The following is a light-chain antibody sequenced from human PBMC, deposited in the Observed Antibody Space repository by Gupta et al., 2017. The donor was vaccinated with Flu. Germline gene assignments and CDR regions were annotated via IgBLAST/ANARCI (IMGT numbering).Light chain of an antibody. J-gene: IGLJ3*02. Sequence: GHTARITCSGDALPKKYAYWYQQKSGQAPVLIIYEDRKRPSGIPERFSGSSSGTMATLTISGAQVEDEADYNCYSTDTSGNHRVFGGGTNLTVL. CDR2: EDR. CDR1: ALPKKY. V-gene: IGLV3-10*01. CDR3: YSTDTSGNHRV.